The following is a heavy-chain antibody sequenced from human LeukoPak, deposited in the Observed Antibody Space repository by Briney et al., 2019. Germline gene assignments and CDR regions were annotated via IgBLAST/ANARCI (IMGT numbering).Heavy chain of an antibody. CDR1: PGSIGGYY. J-gene: IGHJ4*02. CDR3: ARHAAGVELWFEF. D-gene: IGHD2-21*01. V-gene: IGHV4-59*08. CDR2: FFYTGET. Sequence: SETLSLTCSVSPGSIGGYYWSWLRQPRGRSVEWIGYFFYTGETDYNPSLRSRVTISVDASKNQVSLRLTSVTAADTAVYYCARHAAGVELWFEFWGQGTQVTVSS.